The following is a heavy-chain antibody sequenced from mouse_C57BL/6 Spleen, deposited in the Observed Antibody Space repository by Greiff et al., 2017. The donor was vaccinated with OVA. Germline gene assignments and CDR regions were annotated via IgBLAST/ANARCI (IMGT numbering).Heavy chain of an antibody. Sequence: VQLQQSGPELVKPGASVKISCKASGYTFTDYYMNWVKQSHGKSLEWIGDINPNNGGTSYNQKFKGKATLTVDKSSSTAYMELRSLTSEDSAVYYCSTVVATDFDYWGQGTTLTVSS. J-gene: IGHJ2*01. V-gene: IGHV1-26*01. CDR2: INPNNGGT. CDR3: STVVATDFDY. D-gene: IGHD1-1*01. CDR1: GYTFTDYY.